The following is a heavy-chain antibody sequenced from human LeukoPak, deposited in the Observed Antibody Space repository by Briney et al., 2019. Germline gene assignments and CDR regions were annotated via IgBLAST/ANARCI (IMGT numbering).Heavy chain of an antibody. CDR1: GYTFTSYG. D-gene: IGHD2-8*01. CDR3: ARSIHCTNGVCFGYYYYYGMDV. CDR2: ISAYNGNT. J-gene: IGHJ6*02. V-gene: IGHV1-18*01. Sequence: ASVKVSCKASGYTFTSYGISWLRQAPGQGLEWMGWISAYNGNTNYAQKLQGRVTMTTDTSTSTAYMELRSLRSEDTAVYYCARSIHCTNGVCFGYYYYYGMDVWGQGTTVTVSS.